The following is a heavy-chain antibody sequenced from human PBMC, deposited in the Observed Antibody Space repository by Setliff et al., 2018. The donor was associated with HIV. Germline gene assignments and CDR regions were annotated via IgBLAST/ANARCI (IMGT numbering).Heavy chain of an antibody. V-gene: IGHV3-48*03. D-gene: IGHD3-10*01. J-gene: IGHJ4*02. CDR3: ADPPSGY. CDR1: GFTFSSYE. CDR2: VSSSAKTI. Sequence: GSLRLSCTASGFTFSSYEMNWVRQAPGKGLEWVSYVSSSAKTIYYVDSVKGRFTISRDNAQNSLSLQMNSLRVEDTAVYFCADPPSGYWGQGTLVTVSS.